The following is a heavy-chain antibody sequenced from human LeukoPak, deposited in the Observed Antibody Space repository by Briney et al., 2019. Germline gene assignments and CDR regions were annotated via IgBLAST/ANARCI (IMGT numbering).Heavy chain of an antibody. CDR2: IWYDGSNK. D-gene: IGHD1-26*01. CDR3: ARESGSYYMPTFDY. Sequence: GGSLRLSCAASGFTFSSYGMHWVRQAPGRGLEWVAVIWYDGSNKYYADSVKGRFTISRDNSKNTLYLQMNSLRAEDTAVYYCARESGSYYMPTFDYWGQGTLVTVSS. CDR1: GFTFSSYG. V-gene: IGHV3-33*01. J-gene: IGHJ4*02.